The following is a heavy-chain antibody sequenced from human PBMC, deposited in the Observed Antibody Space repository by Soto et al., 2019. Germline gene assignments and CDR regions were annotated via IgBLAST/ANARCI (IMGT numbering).Heavy chain of an antibody. CDR1: GFPFSDYG. J-gene: IGHJ6*02. V-gene: IGHV3-30*18. Sequence: QVQLVESGGGVVQPGRSLRLSCAASGFPFSDYGIHWVRQAPGKGLEWVAVISSDGSNEYYADSVKGRFTISRDNSKNTVSLQMNSLTTEDSASYYCAKQISPYCSRVTGYDLYFYYAMDVWGQGTTVTVSS. CDR2: ISSDGSNE. D-gene: IGHD2-15*01. CDR3: AKQISPYCSRVTGYDLYFYYAMDV.